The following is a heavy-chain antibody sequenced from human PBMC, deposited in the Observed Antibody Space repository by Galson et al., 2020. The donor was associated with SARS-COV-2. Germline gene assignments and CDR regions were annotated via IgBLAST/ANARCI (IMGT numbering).Heavy chain of an antibody. CDR1: GGSISSYY. Sequence: SDTLSLTCTVSGGSISSYYWSWIRQPPGKGLEWIGFIYYSGNTNYNPSLKSRVTISVYTSKNQFSLKLSSVTAADTAIYYCARDTDYSRSRGWFDPWGQGTLVPVSS. J-gene: IGHJ5*02. CDR2: IYYSGNT. V-gene: IGHV4-59*13. D-gene: IGHD3-10*01. CDR3: ARDTDYSRSRGWFDP.